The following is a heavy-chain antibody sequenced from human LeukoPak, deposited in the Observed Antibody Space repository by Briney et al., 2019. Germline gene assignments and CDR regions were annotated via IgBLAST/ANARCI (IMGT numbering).Heavy chain of an antibody. J-gene: IGHJ4*02. V-gene: IGHV1-2*02. CDR1: EYTFTGNY. CDR2: INPNSGVT. D-gene: IGHD6-19*01. CDR3: ARGQQWLEAFDY. Sequence: ASVKVSCKASEYTFTGNYMHWVRQAPGQGLEWMGWINPNSGVTHYPQKFQGRVTMTRDTSIRTAYMEVSSLRSDDTAVYYCARGQQWLEAFDYWGLGTLVTVSS.